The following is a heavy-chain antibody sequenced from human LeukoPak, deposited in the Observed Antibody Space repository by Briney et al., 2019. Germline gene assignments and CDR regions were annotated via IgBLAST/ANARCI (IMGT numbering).Heavy chain of an antibody. D-gene: IGHD4-17*01. CDR2: IWYDGSNK. CDR1: GFTSSSYG. Sequence: GGSLRLSCAASGFTSSSYGMHWVRQAPGKGLEWVAVIWYDGSNKYYADSVKGRFTISRDNSKNTLYLQMNSLRAEDTAVYYCASGADYGDYVSLFDYWGRGTLVTVSS. V-gene: IGHV3-33*01. J-gene: IGHJ4*02. CDR3: ASGADYGDYVSLFDY.